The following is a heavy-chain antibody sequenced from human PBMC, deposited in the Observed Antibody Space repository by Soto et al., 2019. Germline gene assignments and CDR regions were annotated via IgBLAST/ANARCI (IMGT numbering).Heavy chain of an antibody. D-gene: IGHD6-19*01. Sequence: SETLSLTCAVSGYSISSGYYCGWIRQPPGKGLEWIGSIYHSGNTYYNPSLKSRVTISVDTSKNHFSLKLSSVTAADTAVYYCARARIVVAGTIVDYWGQGTLVTV. CDR3: ARARIVVAGTIVDY. CDR1: GYSISSGYY. J-gene: IGHJ4*02. V-gene: IGHV4-38-2*01. CDR2: IYHSGNT.